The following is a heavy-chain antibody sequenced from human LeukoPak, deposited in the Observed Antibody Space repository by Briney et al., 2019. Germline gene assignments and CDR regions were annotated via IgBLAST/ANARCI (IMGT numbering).Heavy chain of an antibody. CDR1: GGSISNYY. D-gene: IGHD3-10*01. J-gene: IGHJ4*02. CDR2: IYYSGST. CDR3: ARGMYYFDY. V-gene: IGHV4-59*08. Sequence: SETLSLTCTVSGGSISNYYWSWIRQPPGKGLEWIGYIYYSGSTNYNPSLKSRVTMSVDTSKNQFSLKLSSVTAADTAVYYCARGMYYFDYWGQGTLVTVSS.